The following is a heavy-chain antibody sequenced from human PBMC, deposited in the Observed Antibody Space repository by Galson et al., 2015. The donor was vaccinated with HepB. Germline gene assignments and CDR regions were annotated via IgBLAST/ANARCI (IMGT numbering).Heavy chain of an antibody. CDR1: GFTFSSYG. CDR3: AREYRGGDCYLDY. V-gene: IGHV3-33*08. Sequence: LRLSCAASGFTFSSYGMHWVRQAPGKGLEWVAVIWYDGSNKYYADSVKGRFTISRDNSKNTLYLQMNSLRAEDTAVYYCAREYRGGDCYLDYWGQGTLVTVSS. CDR2: IWYDGSNK. D-gene: IGHD2-21*02. J-gene: IGHJ4*02.